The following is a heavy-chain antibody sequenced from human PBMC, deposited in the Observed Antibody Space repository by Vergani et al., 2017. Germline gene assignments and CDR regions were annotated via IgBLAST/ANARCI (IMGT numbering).Heavy chain of an antibody. V-gene: IGHV5-10-1*03. J-gene: IGHJ6*04. CDR3: ARLRMVRGEVHIYNYYGMDV. Sequence: EVQLVQSGAEVKKPGESLRISCKGSGYSFTSYWISWVRQMPGKGLEWMGRIDPSDSYTNYSPCFQGHATSSADKSTSTAYLQWSSLKASDTAMYYCARLRMVRGEVHIYNYYGMDVGGEGTTVTVSS. CDR2: IDPSDSYT. CDR1: GYSFTSYW. D-gene: IGHD3-10*01.